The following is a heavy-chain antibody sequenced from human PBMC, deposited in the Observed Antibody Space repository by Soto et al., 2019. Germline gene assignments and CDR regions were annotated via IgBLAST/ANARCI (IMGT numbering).Heavy chain of an antibody. J-gene: IGHJ4*02. CDR3: AKFFVAGTRGYFDS. Sequence: QTGGSLRLSCTASGFIFSSYAMSWVRQAPGKGLEWVSAISASGDNAYYADSVKGRFTISRDRSKSLYLQMKSLRAEDTAIYYCAKFFVAGTRGYFDSWGQGTLVTVSS. D-gene: IGHD6-19*01. V-gene: IGHV3-23*01. CDR1: GFIFSSYA. CDR2: ISASGDNA.